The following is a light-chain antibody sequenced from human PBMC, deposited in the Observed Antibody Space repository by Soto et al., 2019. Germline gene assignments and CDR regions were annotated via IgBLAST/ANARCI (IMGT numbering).Light chain of an antibody. J-gene: IGKJ4*01. V-gene: IGKV1-8*01. CDR1: QGISSY. CDR2: AAS. CDR3: QQYYSNPLT. Sequence: AIRMTQSPSSFSASTGDRVTITCRASQGISSYLAWYQQKPGKAPKVLIYAASTLQSGVPSRFGGSGSGTDFTLIISYLQSEDFATYYCQQYYSNPLTFGGGTKVEIK.